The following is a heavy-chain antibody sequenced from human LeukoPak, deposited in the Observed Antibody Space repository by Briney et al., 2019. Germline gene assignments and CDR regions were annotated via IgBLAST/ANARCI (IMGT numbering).Heavy chain of an antibody. CDR1: GFTFSSYG. V-gene: IGHV3-33*01. Sequence: PGRSLRLSCAASGFTFSSYGMHWVRQAPGKGLEWVAVIWYDGSNKYYADSVKGRFTIFRDNSKNTLYLQMNSLRAEDTAVYYCARNDYGGNEPKNYGMDVWGQGTTVTVSS. CDR2: IWYDGSNK. CDR3: ARNDYGGNEPKNYGMDV. D-gene: IGHD4-23*01. J-gene: IGHJ6*02.